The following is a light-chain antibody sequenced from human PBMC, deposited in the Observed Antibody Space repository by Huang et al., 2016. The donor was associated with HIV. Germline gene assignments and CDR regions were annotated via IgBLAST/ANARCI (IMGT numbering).Light chain of an antibody. V-gene: IGKV3-15*01. Sequence: EIVMTQSPATLSVSPGAGATLSCRASQTVTSNVAWYQQKPGQGPRLLIFAASTRATGIPTRFSGSGSGTEFTLTISGLQSEDSGVYYCQHYNHWPPLTFGGGTKVEIK. J-gene: IGKJ4*01. CDR2: AAS. CDR1: QTVTSN. CDR3: QHYNHWPPLT.